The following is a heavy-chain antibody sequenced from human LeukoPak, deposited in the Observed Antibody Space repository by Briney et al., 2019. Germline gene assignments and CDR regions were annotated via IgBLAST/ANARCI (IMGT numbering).Heavy chain of an antibody. Sequence: SETLSLTRTVSGGPISGYYWSWIRQPPGKGLEWIAYISYSGSTNYNPSLKNRVTIARDTSKNQLSLKLMSVTDADTAVYYCARDRGSGGGFDYWGQGTLVTVSS. J-gene: IGHJ4*02. V-gene: IGHV4-59*01. CDR2: ISYSGST. D-gene: IGHD2-15*01. CDR1: GGPISGYY. CDR3: ARDRGSGGGFDY.